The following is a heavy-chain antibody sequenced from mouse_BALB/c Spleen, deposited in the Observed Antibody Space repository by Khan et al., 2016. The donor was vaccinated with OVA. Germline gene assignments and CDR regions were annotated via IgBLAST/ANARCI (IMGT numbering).Heavy chain of an antibody. CDR3: AREEDLYHFDD. J-gene: IGHJ2*01. CDR2: IYPGTDNS. V-gene: IGHV1-76*01. Sequence: QVQLKQSGPELVRPGASVKLSCKTSGYIFTSYFIHWVIQRSGQGLEWIARIYPGTDNSYYNEKFKDKATLTADNSSSTAYMQLSSLKSEDSDVYFCAREEDLYHFDDWGQGTTRTVSS. CDR1: GYIFTSYF.